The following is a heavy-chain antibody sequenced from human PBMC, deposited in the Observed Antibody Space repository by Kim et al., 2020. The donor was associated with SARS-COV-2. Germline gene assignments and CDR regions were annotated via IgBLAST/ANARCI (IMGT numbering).Heavy chain of an antibody. CDR1: GGSISSYY. V-gene: IGHV4-59*08. Sequence: SETLSLTCTASGGSISSYYWSWIRQPPGKGLEWIGYIYYSGSTKYNPALKSRGTISVDTSKNQFSLKLSSGTAADTAVYYCARHATLRYGDYFDYWGQGTLGTVSS. CDR2: IYYSGST. D-gene: IGHD4-17*01. CDR3: ARHATLRYGDYFDY. J-gene: IGHJ4*02.